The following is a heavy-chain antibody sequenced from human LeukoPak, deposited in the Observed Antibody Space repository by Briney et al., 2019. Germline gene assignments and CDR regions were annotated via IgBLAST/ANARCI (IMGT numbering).Heavy chain of an antibody. CDR1: GFTFSSYA. CDR3: TRHSFDSSGSPRGY. V-gene: IGHV3-23*01. Sequence: GGSLRLSCAASGFTFSSYAMSWVRQAPGKGLEWVSAISGSGGTTYYADSVMGRFTISRDNSKNTLYLQMNSLRAEDTAVYYCTRHSFDSSGSPRGYWGQGTLVTVSS. CDR2: ISGSGGTT. J-gene: IGHJ4*02. D-gene: IGHD3-22*01.